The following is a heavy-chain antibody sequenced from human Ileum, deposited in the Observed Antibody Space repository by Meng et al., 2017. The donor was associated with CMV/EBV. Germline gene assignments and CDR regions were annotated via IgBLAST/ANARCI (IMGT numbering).Heavy chain of an antibody. D-gene: IGHD3-22*01. CDR2: IYPDDSDI. CDR3: ASNYYDSSGLPGLPGFNYYYYYGTAV. V-gene: IGHV5-51*01. Sequence: VSQMTGKGLEWMGLIYPDDSDIRYSPSFQGQVTISADKSINTAYLYWSSLKASDTAMYYCASNYYDSSGLPGLPGFNYYYYYGTAVWGQGTMVTVSS. J-gene: IGHJ6*02.